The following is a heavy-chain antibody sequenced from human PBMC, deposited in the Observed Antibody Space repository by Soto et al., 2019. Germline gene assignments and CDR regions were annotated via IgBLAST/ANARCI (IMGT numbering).Heavy chain of an antibody. CDR1: GFTFNDHA. Sequence: GGSLRLSCAASGFTFNDHAMHWVRQAPGKGLEWVSSISWDSGIREYADSVKGRFTISRDNAKNSLYLEMDSLRADDTALYYCTKDYHNYWSGYYAHWGQGTPVTAPQ. CDR2: ISWDSGIR. CDR3: TKDYHNYWSGYYAH. D-gene: IGHD3-3*01. J-gene: IGHJ4*02. V-gene: IGHV3-9*01.